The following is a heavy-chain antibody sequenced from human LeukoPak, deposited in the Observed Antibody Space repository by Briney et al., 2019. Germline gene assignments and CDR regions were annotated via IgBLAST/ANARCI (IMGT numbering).Heavy chain of an antibody. CDR2: IYPGDSDT. D-gene: IGHD1-26*01. V-gene: IGHV5-51*01. CDR3: ARLVVRRGSREVRAFDI. Sequence: GESLKISCKGSGYSFTSYWIGWVRQMPGKGLEWMGIIYPGDSDTRYSPSFQGQVTISADKSISTAYLQWSSLKASDTAMYYCARLVVRRGSREVRAFDIWGQGTMVTVSS. J-gene: IGHJ3*02. CDR1: GYSFTSYW.